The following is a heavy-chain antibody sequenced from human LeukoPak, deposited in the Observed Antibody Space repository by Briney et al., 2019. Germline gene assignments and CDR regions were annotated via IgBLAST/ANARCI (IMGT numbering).Heavy chain of an antibody. Sequence: SETLSLTCTVSGGSISSYYWSWIRQPPGKGLEWIGYIYYSGSTNYNPSLKSRVTISVDTSKNQFSLKLTSVTAADTAVYYCARSPWIQLFDYWGQGTLVTVSS. CDR3: ARSPWIQLFDY. V-gene: IGHV4-59*01. CDR2: IYYSGST. J-gene: IGHJ4*02. D-gene: IGHD5-18*01. CDR1: GGSISSYY.